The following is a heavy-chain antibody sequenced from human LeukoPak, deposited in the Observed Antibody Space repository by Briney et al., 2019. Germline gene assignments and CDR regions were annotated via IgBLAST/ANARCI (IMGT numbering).Heavy chain of an antibody. CDR3: ARDPDIVTTILGY. V-gene: IGHV3-30-3*01. CDR2: ISYDGSNK. J-gene: IGHJ4*02. D-gene: IGHD5-12*01. Sequence: PGGSLRLSCAASGFTFSSYAMHWVRQAPGKGLEWVAVISYDGSNKYYADSVKGRFTISRDNSKNTLYLQMNSLRAEDTAVYYCARDPDIVTTILGYWGQGTLVTVSS. CDR1: GFTFSSYA.